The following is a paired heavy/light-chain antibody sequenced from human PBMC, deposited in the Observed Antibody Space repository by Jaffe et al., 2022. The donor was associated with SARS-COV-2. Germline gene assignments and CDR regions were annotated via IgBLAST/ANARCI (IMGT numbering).Heavy chain of an antibody. J-gene: IGHJ6*03. V-gene: IGHV3-48*01. CDR1: GFTFSSYS. CDR3: ARDENTRVRGVEVVHSYYYMDV. Sequence: EVQLVESGGGLVQPGGSLRLSCAASGFTFSSYSMNWVRQAPGKGLEWVAYITSTSGTIQYADSVKGRFTISRDKAKNSLYLQMNSLRAEDTAVYYCARDENTRVRGVEVVHSYYYMDVWGKGTTVTVSS. D-gene: IGHD3-10*01. CDR2: ITSTSGTI.
Light chain of an antibody. Sequence: IQMTQSPSSLSASVGDRVTITCRASQSISTYLNWYQQKPGEVPNLLIYGASSLQSGVPSRFSGSGSGTDFTLTISSLQPEDFATYYCQQSYSTLYTFGQGTRLEIK. J-gene: IGKJ2*01. CDR1: QSISTY. CDR2: GAS. CDR3: QQSYSTLYT. V-gene: IGKV1-39*01.